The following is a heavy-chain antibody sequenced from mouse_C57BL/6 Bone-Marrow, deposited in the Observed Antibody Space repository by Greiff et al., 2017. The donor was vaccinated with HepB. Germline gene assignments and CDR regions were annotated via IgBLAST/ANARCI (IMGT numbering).Heavy chain of an antibody. V-gene: IGHV14-4*01. CDR3: TNTVVSYYAMDY. CDR2: IDPENGDT. CDR1: GFNIKDDY. J-gene: IGHJ4*01. D-gene: IGHD1-1*01. Sequence: EVQLQQSGAELVRPGASVKLSCTASGFNIKDDYMHWVKQRPEQGLEWIGWIDPENGDTEYASKFQGKATITADTSSNTAYLQLSSLTSEDTAVYYCTNTVVSYYAMDYWGQGTSVTVSS.